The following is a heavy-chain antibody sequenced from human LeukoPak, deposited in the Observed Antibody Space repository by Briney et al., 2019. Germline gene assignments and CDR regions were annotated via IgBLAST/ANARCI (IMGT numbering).Heavy chain of an antibody. D-gene: IGHD1-26*01. CDR2: LSGTGGNT. Sequence: GGSLRLSCAASGFTCSSYAMSWVRQAPGKGLEWVSTLSGTGGNTFYADSVKGRFTISRDNSKSTLYLQMSSLRAEDTAVYYCARDGNTTLYYMDVWGKGTTVTVSS. J-gene: IGHJ6*03. CDR3: ARDGNTTLYYMDV. V-gene: IGHV3-23*01. CDR1: GFTCSSYA.